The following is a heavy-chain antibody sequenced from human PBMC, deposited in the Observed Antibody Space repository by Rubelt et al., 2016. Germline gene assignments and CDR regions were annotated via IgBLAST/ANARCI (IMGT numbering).Heavy chain of an antibody. J-gene: IGHJ3*02. Sequence: QVQLVQSGAEVKKPGSSVKVSCKASGGTFSSYAISWVRQAPGQGLEWMGWISAYNGNTNYAQKFQGRVTITADKSTSTAYMELSSLRSEDTAVYYCATEVDSWGSGTSRAFDIWGQGTMVTVSS. V-gene: IGHV1-69*04. CDR2: ISAYNGNT. CDR1: GGTFSSYA. CDR3: ATEVDSWGSGTSRAFDI. D-gene: IGHD3-10*01.